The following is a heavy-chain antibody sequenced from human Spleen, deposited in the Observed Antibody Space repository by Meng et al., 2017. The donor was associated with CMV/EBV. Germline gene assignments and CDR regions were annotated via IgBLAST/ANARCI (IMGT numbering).Heavy chain of an antibody. CDR3: ARVRGITIFGVVIMSWFDP. CDR2: INHSGST. CDR1: GGSFSGYY. Sequence: SETLSLTRAVYGGSFSGYYWSWIRQPPGKGLEWIGEINHSGSTNYNPSLKSRVTISVDTSKNQFSLKLSSVTAADTAVYYCARVRGITIFGVVIMSWFDPWGQGTLVTVSS. V-gene: IGHV4-34*01. D-gene: IGHD3-3*01. J-gene: IGHJ5*02.